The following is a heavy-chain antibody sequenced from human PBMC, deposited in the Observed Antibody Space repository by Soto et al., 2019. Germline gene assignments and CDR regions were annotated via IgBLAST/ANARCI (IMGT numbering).Heavy chain of an antibody. Sequence: GASVKVSCKASGYTFTSYGISWVRQAPGQGXEWMGWISAYNGNTNYAQKLQGRATMTTDTSTSTAYMELRSLRSDDTAVYYCARERGVGYCSSTRCQPRNWFDPWGQGTLVTVSS. CDR3: ARERGVGYCSSTRCQPRNWFDP. CDR1: GYTFTSYG. CDR2: ISAYNGNT. V-gene: IGHV1-18*01. J-gene: IGHJ5*02. D-gene: IGHD2-2*01.